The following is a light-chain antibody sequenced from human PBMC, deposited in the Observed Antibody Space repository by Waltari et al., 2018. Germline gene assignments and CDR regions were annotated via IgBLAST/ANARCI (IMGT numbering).Light chain of an antibody. CDR2: EVT. V-gene: IGLV2-14*01. CDR3: SSYRGNTNYVV. Sequence: QSRLTQPASVSGSPGQSITVSCTGTSSAIGGYNYVSWYQQYPGKAPKLIMYEVTNRPSGVSNRFSGSKSGNPASLTISGLQAEDEADYYCSSYRGNTNYVVFGGGTKVTVL. J-gene: IGLJ2*01. CDR1: SSAIGGYNY.